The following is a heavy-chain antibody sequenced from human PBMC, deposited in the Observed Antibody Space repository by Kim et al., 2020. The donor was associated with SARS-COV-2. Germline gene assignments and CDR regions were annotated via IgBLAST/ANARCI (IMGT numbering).Heavy chain of an antibody. Sequence: GGSLRLSCAASGFTFNSYTMDWVRQAPGKGLEWVSSISRSSSSIYYADSVKGRFTISRDNAENSLYLQMNSLRDEDTAVYFCVRGVDTAMVSGGYNWFDPWGQGTLVTVSS. CDR1: GFTFNSYT. CDR3: VRGVDTAMVSGGYNWFDP. V-gene: IGHV3-21*01. CDR2: ISRSSSSI. J-gene: IGHJ5*02. D-gene: IGHD5-18*01.